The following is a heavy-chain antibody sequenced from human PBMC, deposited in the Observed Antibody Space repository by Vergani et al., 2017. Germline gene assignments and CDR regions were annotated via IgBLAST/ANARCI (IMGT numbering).Heavy chain of an antibody. Sequence: QVQLVQSGDEVKKPGSSVKVSCKASGGTFSSYDISWVRQAPGQGLEWMGGIVPIFGTENYAQQFQGRVTITADESTSTADMELSSLSSEDTAVYYSARGWQADPLDYWGQGTLVTVSS. D-gene: IGHD2-15*01. CDR2: IVPIFGTE. CDR1: GGTFSSYD. J-gene: IGHJ4*02. CDR3: ARGWQADPLDY. V-gene: IGHV1-69*01.